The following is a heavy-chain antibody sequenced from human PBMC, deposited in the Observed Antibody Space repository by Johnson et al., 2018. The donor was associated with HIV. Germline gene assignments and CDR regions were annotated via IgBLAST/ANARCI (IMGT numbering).Heavy chain of an antibody. Sequence: QVQLVESGGGLVNPGGSLRLSCAASGFTFSDYYMSWIRQAPGKGLEWVSYITSSGNTVYYADSVKGRCTISRDNAKNSLYLQMNSLRAEDTAVYYCARVRPKGSFDIWGQGTMVTVSS. D-gene: IGHD1-1*01. CDR1: GFTFSDYY. CDR3: ARVRPKGSFDI. CDR2: ITSSGNTV. V-gene: IGHV3-11*04. J-gene: IGHJ3*02.